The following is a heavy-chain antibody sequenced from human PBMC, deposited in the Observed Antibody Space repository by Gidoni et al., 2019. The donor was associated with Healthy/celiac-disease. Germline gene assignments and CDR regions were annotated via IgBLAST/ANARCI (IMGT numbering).Heavy chain of an antibody. Sequence: EVQLVESGGGLVQPGRSLRLSCAASGFTFDDYAMHWVRQAPGKGLEWVSGISWNSGSIGYADSVKGRFTISRDNAKNSLYLQMNSLRAEDTALYYCAKDTGRSSYYDSSGYLTPDAFDIWGQGTMVTVSS. CDR2: ISWNSGSI. D-gene: IGHD3-22*01. J-gene: IGHJ3*02. CDR1: GFTFDDYA. V-gene: IGHV3-9*01. CDR3: AKDTGRSSYYDSSGYLTPDAFDI.